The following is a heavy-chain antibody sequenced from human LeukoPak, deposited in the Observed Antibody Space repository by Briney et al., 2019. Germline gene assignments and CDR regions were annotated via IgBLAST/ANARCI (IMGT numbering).Heavy chain of an antibody. V-gene: IGHV4-4*07. CDR3: ARSGYYYDSSAYYSDY. D-gene: IGHD3-22*01. CDR1: GDSISNYY. CDR2: IYTSGST. Sequence: SETLSLTCTVSGDSISNYYWSWIRQPAGKGLEWIGRIYTSGSTYYNPSLKSRVTMSVDTSKSQFSLKLSSVTAADTAVYYCARSGYYYDSSAYYSDYWGQGTLVTVSS. J-gene: IGHJ4*02.